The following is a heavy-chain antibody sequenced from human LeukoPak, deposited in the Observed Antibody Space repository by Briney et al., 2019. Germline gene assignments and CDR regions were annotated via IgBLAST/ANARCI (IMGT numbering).Heavy chain of an antibody. Sequence: PGGSLRLSCAASGLTFSSYGMHWVRQAPGKGLEWVAFIRYDGSNKYYADSVKGRFTISRDNSKNTLYLQMNSLRAEDTAVYYCAKQFDYGDYYFDYWGQGTLVTVSS. CDR1: GLTFSSYG. V-gene: IGHV3-30*02. D-gene: IGHD4-17*01. CDR2: IRYDGSNK. CDR3: AKQFDYGDYYFDY. J-gene: IGHJ4*02.